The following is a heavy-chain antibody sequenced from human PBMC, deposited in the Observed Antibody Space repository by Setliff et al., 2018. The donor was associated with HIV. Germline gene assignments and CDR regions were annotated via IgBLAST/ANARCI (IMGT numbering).Heavy chain of an antibody. CDR1: GGSINNSGYY. Sequence: SETLSLTCSVSGGSINNSGYYWAWIRQPPGKGLEWIGSIYSSGTTYYNPSLKSRVNISVDTSKNHFSLNLGSVPAADTALYYCARHPSMVRGIIKNGFDYWGQGTLVTVSS. J-gene: IGHJ4*02. D-gene: IGHD3-10*01. V-gene: IGHV4-39*01. CDR2: IYSSGTT. CDR3: ARHPSMVRGIIKNGFDY.